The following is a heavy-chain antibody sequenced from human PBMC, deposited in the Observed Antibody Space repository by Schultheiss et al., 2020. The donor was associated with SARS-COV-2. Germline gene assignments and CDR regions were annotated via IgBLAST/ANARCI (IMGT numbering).Heavy chain of an antibody. J-gene: IGHJ5*02. CDR3: ARGPLTYKWLRQYNWFDP. CDR2: INHSGST. D-gene: IGHD5-12*01. Sequence: SETLSLTCTVSGGSVSSGSYYWSWIRQPPGKGLEWIGEINHSGSTNYNPSLKSRVTISVDTSKNQFSLKLSSVTAADTAVYYCARGPLTYKWLRQYNWFDPWGQGTLVTVSS. CDR1: GGSVSSGSYY. V-gene: IGHV4-61*01.